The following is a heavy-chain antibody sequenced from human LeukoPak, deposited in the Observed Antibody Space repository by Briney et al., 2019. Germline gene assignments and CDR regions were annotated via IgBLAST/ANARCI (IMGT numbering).Heavy chain of an antibody. CDR2: ISYDGSNK. V-gene: IGHV3-30-3*01. CDR1: GFTFSTYA. D-gene: IGHD6-19*01. CDR3: ARDVETYSSGRYFDY. Sequence: GRSLRLSCAASGFTFSTYAMHWVRQAPGKGLEWVAVISYDGSNKYYADSVKGRFTISRDNSKNTLYLQMNSLRAEDTAVYYCARDVETYSSGRYFDYWGQGTLVAVSS. J-gene: IGHJ4*02.